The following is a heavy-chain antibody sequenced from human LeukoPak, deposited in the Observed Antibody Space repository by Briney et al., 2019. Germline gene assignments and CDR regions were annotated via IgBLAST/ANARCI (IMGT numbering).Heavy chain of an antibody. V-gene: IGHV3-74*01. CDR1: GFPFSTYW. Sequence: GGSLDLSCAASGFPFSTYWLVWVGRAPGKGLVWVSRIKSDGTGATYADSVRGRFTMSRDNAVNTLFLQMNSLRAEDTAVYYCARDQDGPNCYMDVWGKGTTVTVSS. D-gene: IGHD2-21*01. J-gene: IGHJ6*04. CDR2: IKSDGTGA. CDR3: ARDQDGPNCYMDV.